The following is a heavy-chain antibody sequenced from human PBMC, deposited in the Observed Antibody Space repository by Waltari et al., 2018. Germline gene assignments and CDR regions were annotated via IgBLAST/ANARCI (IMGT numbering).Heavy chain of an antibody. CDR1: GGPISSYY. CDR2: IYYSGST. Sequence: QVQLQESGPGLVKPSETLSLTCTVSGGPISSYYWSWIRQPPGKGLEWIGYIYYSGSTNYNPSLKSRVTISVDTSKNQFSLKLSSVTAADTAVYYCAREPAVAEGYWGQGTLVTVSS. D-gene: IGHD6-19*01. CDR3: AREPAVAEGY. V-gene: IGHV4-59*01. J-gene: IGHJ4*02.